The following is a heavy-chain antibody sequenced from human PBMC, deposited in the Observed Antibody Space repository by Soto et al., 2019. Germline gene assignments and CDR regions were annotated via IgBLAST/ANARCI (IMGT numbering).Heavy chain of an antibody. CDR1: GFTFSDYY. CDR3: ARWSSAFDY. J-gene: IGHJ4*02. V-gene: IGHV3-11*01. CDR2: LSQTATAI. Sequence: QVQVVESGGGLVKPGGSPRLSCVASGFTFSDYYMGWVRQAPGKGLEWVSYLSQTATAIHYADSVRGRFTISRDNAKNSLYLEMSSLRAEDTAMYYCARWSSAFDYWGRGTLVTVSS.